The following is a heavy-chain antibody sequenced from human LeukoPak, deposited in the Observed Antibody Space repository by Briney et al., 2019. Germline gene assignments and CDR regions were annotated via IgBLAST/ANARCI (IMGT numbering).Heavy chain of an antibody. D-gene: IGHD1-26*01. J-gene: IGHJ4*02. Sequence: PGGSLRPSCAASGFTFSDYYMSGMRQAPGKGLEWVSYISSSSSYTNYADSVKGRFTISRDNAKNSLYLQMNSLRAEDTAVYYCARGRIVGATGFDYWGQGTLVTVSS. CDR3: ARGRIVGATGFDY. V-gene: IGHV3-11*05. CDR2: ISSSSSYT. CDR1: GFTFSDYY.